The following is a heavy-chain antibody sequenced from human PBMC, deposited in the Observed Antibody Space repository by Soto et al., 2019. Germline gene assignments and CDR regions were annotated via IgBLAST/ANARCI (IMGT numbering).Heavy chain of an antibody. V-gene: IGHV1-69*12. Sequence: QVQLVQSGAEVKKPGSSVKVSCKASGGTFSSYAISWVRQAPGQGLEWMGGILPIFGTANYAQKFQGRVTITADESTSTAYMELSSLRSEDTAVYYCASSVVVTAMRLDYYYYGMDVWGQGTTVTVSS. CDR3: ASSVVVTAMRLDYYYYGMDV. CDR1: GGTFSSYA. J-gene: IGHJ6*02. CDR2: ILPIFGTA. D-gene: IGHD2-21*02.